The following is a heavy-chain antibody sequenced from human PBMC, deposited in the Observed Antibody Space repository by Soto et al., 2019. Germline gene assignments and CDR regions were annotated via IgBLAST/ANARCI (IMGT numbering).Heavy chain of an antibody. D-gene: IGHD5-12*01. J-gene: IGHJ4*02. CDR1: GGSINSYY. V-gene: IGHV4-59*01. Sequence: QVQLQESGPGLVKPSETLSLTCTVSGGSINSYYWSWIRQPPGKGLEWIGYIFYTGSTNYNPSLKSRVTMSVDTSQSHFSLMLNSLTAADAAVYYCARGRDGYTFDSWGQGTLVTVSS. CDR2: IFYTGST. CDR3: ARGRDGYTFDS.